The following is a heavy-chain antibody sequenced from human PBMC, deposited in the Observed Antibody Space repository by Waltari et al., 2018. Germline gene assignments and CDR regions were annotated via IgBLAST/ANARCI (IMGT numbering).Heavy chain of an antibody. CDR2: IGAVTST. V-gene: IGHV3-23*01. D-gene: IGHD3-22*01. Sequence: EVQLLESGGGLVQPGGSLRLSCAASGFGFRSFGLSWVRQAPGKGLEWVSAIGAVTSTYYADSVKGRFTISRDNSKNTLFLQMNSLRAEDTAIYYCARVHSLGQYDTSGAESNFDHWGQGALVTVSS. CDR1: GFGFRSFG. CDR3: ARVHSLGQYDTSGAESNFDH. J-gene: IGHJ4*02.